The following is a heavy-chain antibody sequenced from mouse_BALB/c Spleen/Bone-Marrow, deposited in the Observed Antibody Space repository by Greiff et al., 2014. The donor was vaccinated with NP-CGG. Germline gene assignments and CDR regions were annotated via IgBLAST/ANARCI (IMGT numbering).Heavy chain of an antibody. CDR3: GRYGYDAMDF. D-gene: IGHD1-1*02. CDR2: IHPYNGDT. J-gene: IGHJ4*01. V-gene: IGHV1-37*01. CDR1: GFSFTDYF. Sequence: EVNLVESGPELVKPGASVKLSCRASGFSFTDYFINWVKQSHGKSLEWIGRIHPYNGDTLYNQKFKVKATLTVDKSSNTARMELLSLTSEDSAVYYCGRYGYDAMDFWGQGTSVTVSS.